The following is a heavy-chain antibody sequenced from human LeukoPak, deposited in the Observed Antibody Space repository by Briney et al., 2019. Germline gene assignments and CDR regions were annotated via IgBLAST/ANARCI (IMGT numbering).Heavy chain of an antibody. J-gene: IGHJ4*02. CDR1: GFTFSSYS. Sequence: GGSLRLSCAASGFTFSSYSMNWVRQAPGKGLEWVSYISSSSSTIYYADSVKGRFTISRDNAKNSLYLQMNSLRAEDTAVYYCARVDIAVAGTGFDYWGQGTLVTVSS. CDR3: ARVDIAVAGTGFDY. D-gene: IGHD6-19*01. V-gene: IGHV3-48*04. CDR2: ISSSSSTI.